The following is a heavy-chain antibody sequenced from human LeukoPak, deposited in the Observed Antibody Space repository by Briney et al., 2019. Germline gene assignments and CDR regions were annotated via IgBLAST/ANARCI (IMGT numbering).Heavy chain of an antibody. J-gene: IGHJ3*02. V-gene: IGHV4-39*01. CDR1: GGSISSSSYY. D-gene: IGHD2/OR15-2a*01. CDR3: ARSLMTLSDAFDI. CDR2: IYYSGST. Sequence: PSETLSLTCTVSGGSISSSSYYWGWIRQPPGKGLEWIGSIYYSGSTYYNPPLKSRVTISVDTSKNQFSLKLSSVTAADTAVYYCARSLMTLSDAFDISGPGTMVTVSS.